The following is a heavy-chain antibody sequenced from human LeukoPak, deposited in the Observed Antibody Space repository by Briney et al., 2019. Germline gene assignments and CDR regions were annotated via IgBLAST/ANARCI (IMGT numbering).Heavy chain of an antibody. CDR1: GFTFSYAW. J-gene: IGHJ4*02. V-gene: IGHV3-15*01. D-gene: IGHD2-15*01. CDR2: IKNKADDGTT. CDR3: FRHLVVPGAGADY. Sequence: KSGGSLRLSCAASGFTFSYAWMSWVRQAPGKGLEWVGRIKNKADDGTTDYAAPVKGRFTISRDDSKNTLYLQMDSLKTDATAVYYCFRHLVVPGAGADYWGQGTLVTVSS.